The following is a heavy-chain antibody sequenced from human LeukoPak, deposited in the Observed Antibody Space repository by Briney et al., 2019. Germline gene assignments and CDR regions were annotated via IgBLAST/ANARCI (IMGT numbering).Heavy chain of an antibody. CDR2: ISYDGPNK. V-gene: IGHV3-30*04. CDR1: AFTFSTYS. CDR3: ARGGPLGDTNRFDF. J-gene: IGHJ4*02. Sequence: PGGSLRLSCAASAFTFSTYSMHWVRQAPGKGLEWVAAISYDGPNKNYADSVKGRFTISRDNSNNTVSLQMNSLRLDDTAVYYCARGGPLGDTNRFDFWGQGTLVTVSS. D-gene: IGHD3-10*01.